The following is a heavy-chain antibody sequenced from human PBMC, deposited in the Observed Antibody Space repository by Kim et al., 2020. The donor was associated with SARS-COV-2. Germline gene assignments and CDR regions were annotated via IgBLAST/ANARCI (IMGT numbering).Heavy chain of an antibody. V-gene: IGHV3-43D*03. CDR3: AKDRWPVQGGDGMDV. D-gene: IGHD3-10*01. J-gene: IGHJ6*02. Sequence: AEQVKGRITRSRDNSKNSLYLQMNSQRDEDTALYYCAKDRWPVQGGDGMDVWGQGTTVTVSS.